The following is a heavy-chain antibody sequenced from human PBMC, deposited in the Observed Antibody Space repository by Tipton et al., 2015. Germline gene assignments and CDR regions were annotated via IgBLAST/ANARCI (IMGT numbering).Heavy chain of an antibody. V-gene: IGHV4-61*01. D-gene: IGHD3-22*01. CDR2: IFHSGST. Sequence: TLSLTCFVSGGSVTSNNYFWSWIRQPPGKGLEWIGYIFHSGSTSYNPSLRSRVFISIDTSKNQFSLKLNSVTAADTAVYYCARGGAGYYYDSVGYLSWGQGTLVTVSS. J-gene: IGHJ5*02. CDR3: ARGGAGYYYDSVGYLS. CDR1: GGSVTSNNYF.